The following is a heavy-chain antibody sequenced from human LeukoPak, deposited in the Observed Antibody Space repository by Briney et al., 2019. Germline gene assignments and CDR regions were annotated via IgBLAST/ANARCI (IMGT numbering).Heavy chain of an antibody. Sequence: SETLSLTCTVSGGSISSSSYYWVWIRQPPGKGLEWLGSIYYSGSTYYNPSLKSRVTISVDTSKNQFSLKLSSVTAADTAVYYCARGRGLIVVVTAIAFDYWGQGTLVTVSS. J-gene: IGHJ4*02. CDR2: IYYSGST. V-gene: IGHV4-39*07. CDR3: ARGRGLIVVVTAIAFDY. D-gene: IGHD2-21*02. CDR1: GGSISSSSYY.